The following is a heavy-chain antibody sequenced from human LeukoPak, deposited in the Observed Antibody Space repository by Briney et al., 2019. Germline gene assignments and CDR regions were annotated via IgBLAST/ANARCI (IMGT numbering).Heavy chain of an antibody. CDR1: GGSISSSTYY. D-gene: IGHD4-17*01. J-gene: IGHJ4*02. CDR3: ARLKSSYGDYYFDY. V-gene: IGHV4-39*01. CDR2: IYYSGRT. Sequence: PSETLSLTCTVPGGSISSSTYYWGWIRQPPGKGLEWLGNIYYSGRTYYNPSLKNRLTISVDTSRNQFSLNLRSVPAADTAVYYCARLKSSYGDYYFDYWGQGTLVTVSS.